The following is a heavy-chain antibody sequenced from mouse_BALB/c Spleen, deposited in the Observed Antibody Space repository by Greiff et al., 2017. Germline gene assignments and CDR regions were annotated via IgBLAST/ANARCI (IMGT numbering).Heavy chain of an antibody. CDR2: ISSGSSTI. CDR3: ARSSYGNYGDYAMDY. CDR1: GFTFRSFG. V-gene: IGHV5-17*02. Sequence: EVKLMESGGGLVQPGGSRKLSCAASGFTFRSFGMHWVRPAPEKGLAWVAYISSGSSTIYYADTVKGRFTISRDNPKNTLFLQMTSLRSEDTAMYYCARSSYGNYGDYAMDYWGQGTSVTVSS. J-gene: IGHJ4*01. D-gene: IGHD2-10*01.